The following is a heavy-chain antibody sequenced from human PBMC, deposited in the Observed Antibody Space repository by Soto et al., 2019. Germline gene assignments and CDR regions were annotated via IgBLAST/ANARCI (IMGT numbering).Heavy chain of an antibody. D-gene: IGHD3-16*02. J-gene: IGHJ3*02. CDR1: GGSFSGYY. CDR3: ARGRRIVRAFDI. Sequence: QVQLQQWGAGLLKPSETLSLTCAVYGGSFSGYYWSWIRQPPGKGLEWIGEINHSGSTNYNPSLKSRVTISVDTSKNQFSLQRSSVTAADTAVYYCARGRRIVRAFDIWGQGTMVTVSS. CDR2: INHSGST. V-gene: IGHV4-34*01.